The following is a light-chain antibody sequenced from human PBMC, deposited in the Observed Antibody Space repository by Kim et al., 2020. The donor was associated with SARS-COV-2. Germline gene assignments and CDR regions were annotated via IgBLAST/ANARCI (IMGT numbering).Light chain of an antibody. CDR3: CSYAGSYTGG. V-gene: IGLV2-11*01. J-gene: IGLJ3*02. CDR1: SSGVDSYKY. Sequence: QSALTQPRSVSGSPGQSVTISCTGTSSGVDSYKYVSWYQQHPGKAPKLMIYDVNERPSGVPDRFSGSNSDTTASLTISGLQAEDEADYYCCSYAGSYTGGFDRGSKRTVL. CDR2: DVN.